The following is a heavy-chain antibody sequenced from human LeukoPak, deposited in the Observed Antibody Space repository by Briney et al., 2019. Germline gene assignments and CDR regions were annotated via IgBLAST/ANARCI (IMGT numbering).Heavy chain of an antibody. CDR2: ISSSSSYI. D-gene: IGHD3-22*01. CDR3: ARDGDYYDSRGDAFDI. V-gene: IGHV3-21*01. Sequence: GGSLRLSRAASGFTFSSYSMNWVCQAPGKGLGWVSSISSSSSYIYYADSVKGRFTISRDNAKNSLYLQMNSLRAEDTAVYYCARDGDYYDSRGDAFDIWGQGAMVTVAS. J-gene: IGHJ3*02. CDR1: GFTFSSYS.